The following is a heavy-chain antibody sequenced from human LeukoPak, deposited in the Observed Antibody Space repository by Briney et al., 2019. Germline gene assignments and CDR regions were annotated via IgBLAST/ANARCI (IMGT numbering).Heavy chain of an antibody. D-gene: IGHD1-1*01. CDR2: ISPGGGTT. Sequence: GGSLRLSCAASGFTFSSYAMSWVRQAPGKGLEWVASISPGGGTTYYADYVKDRFTISRDNSNNMLYVQMNSLRAEDTAVYYCAKVRSGSANWALRIFDNWGQGTLVTVSS. V-gene: IGHV3-23*01. CDR3: AKVRSGSANWALRIFDN. CDR1: GFTFSSYA. J-gene: IGHJ4*02.